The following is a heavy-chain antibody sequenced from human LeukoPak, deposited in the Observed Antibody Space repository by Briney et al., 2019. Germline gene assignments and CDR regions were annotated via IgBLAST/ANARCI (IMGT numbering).Heavy chain of an antibody. CDR1: GYTFTSYY. Sequence: ASVKVSCKASGYTFTSYYMHWVRQAPGQGLEWMGWISAYNGNTNYAQKLQGRVTMATDTSTSTAYMELRSLRSDDTAVYYCARDGFRYSKRGYDIWGQGTMVTVSS. V-gene: IGHV1-18*04. J-gene: IGHJ3*02. D-gene: IGHD6-13*01. CDR2: ISAYNGNT. CDR3: ARDGFRYSKRGYDI.